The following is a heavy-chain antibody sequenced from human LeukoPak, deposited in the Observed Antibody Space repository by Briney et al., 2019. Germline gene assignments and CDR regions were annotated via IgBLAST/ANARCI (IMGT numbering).Heavy chain of an antibody. CDR2: ISYDGSNK. D-gene: IGHD2-15*01. CDR3: ARVRGSQSMDV. Sequence: PGRSLRLSCAASGFTFSSYGMHWVRQAPGKGLEWVAVISYDGSNKYYADSVKGRFTISRDNSKNTLYLQMNSLRVEDAAVYYCARVRGSQSMDVWGQGTTVTVSS. CDR1: GFTFSSYG. J-gene: IGHJ6*02. V-gene: IGHV3-30*03.